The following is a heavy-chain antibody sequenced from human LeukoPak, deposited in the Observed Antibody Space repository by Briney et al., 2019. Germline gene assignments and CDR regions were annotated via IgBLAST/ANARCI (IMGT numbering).Heavy chain of an antibody. Sequence: PSETLSLTGTVSGGSISTGGFFWTWIRQHPGKGLEWIGYIYYSGATSYNPSLQSRLTMSVDTSKNQFSLKLSSVTAADTAVYYCALGYCSGGNCPYYSYGMDVWGQGTTVTVSS. J-gene: IGHJ6*02. CDR1: GGSISTGGFF. CDR3: ALGYCSGGNCPYYSYGMDV. D-gene: IGHD2-15*01. CDR2: IYYSGAT. V-gene: IGHV4-31*03.